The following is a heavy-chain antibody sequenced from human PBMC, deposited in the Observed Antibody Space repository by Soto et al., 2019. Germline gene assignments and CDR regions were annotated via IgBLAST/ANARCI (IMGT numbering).Heavy chain of an antibody. J-gene: IGHJ4*02. Sequence: QVQLQQSGPGLVKPSQTLSLTCAISGDSVSSNSAVWSWIRQSPSRGLEWLGRTYYRSKWYNEYAVSVQSRKNINPGTSKNQFSLHLNSVIPEDTAVYYCARVRTDYRDNPAATYFDYWGQGTLVTVSS. CDR1: GDSVSSNSAV. CDR3: ARVRTDYRDNPAATYFDY. V-gene: IGHV6-1*01. D-gene: IGHD4-17*01. CDR2: TYYRSKWYN.